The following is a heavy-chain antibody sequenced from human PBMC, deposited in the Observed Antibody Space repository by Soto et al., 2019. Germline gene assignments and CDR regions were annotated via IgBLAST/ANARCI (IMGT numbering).Heavy chain of an antibody. Sequence: QVQLVQSGAEVKKPGASVKVSCKASGHTLINYYMHWVRQAPGQGLDWRGNIDPSGHGTSMAESFQRRITLTSDTSTNTVYVELSSLRSEDTAIYYCAINYDDSSAYLYWGQGTLVTVSS. CDR1: GHTLINYY. D-gene: IGHD3-22*01. CDR2: IDPSGHGT. CDR3: AINYDDSSAYLY. V-gene: IGHV1-46*01. J-gene: IGHJ4*02.